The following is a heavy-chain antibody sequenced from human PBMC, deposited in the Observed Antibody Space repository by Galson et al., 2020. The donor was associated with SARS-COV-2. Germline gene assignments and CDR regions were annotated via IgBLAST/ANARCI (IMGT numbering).Heavy chain of an antibody. D-gene: IGHD6-19*01. J-gene: IGHJ5*02. CDR2: ISSTSSYI. Sequence: GESLKISCATSGFTFSSYNMNWVRQAPGKGLEWVSSISSTSSYIYYADSVKGRFTISRDNAKNLLYLQMNSLRAEDTAVYYCARDVFYSSGGLFDPWGQGTLVTVSS. CDR3: ARDVFYSSGGLFDP. CDR1: GFTFSSYN. V-gene: IGHV3-21*01.